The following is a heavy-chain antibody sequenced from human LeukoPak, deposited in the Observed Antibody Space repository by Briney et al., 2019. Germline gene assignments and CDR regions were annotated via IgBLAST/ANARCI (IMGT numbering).Heavy chain of an antibody. CDR2: INHSGST. CDR3: ARDYSGSYSSDY. J-gene: IGHJ4*02. Sequence: PSETLSLTCAVYGGSFSVYYWSWIRQPPGKGLEWIGEINHSGSTNYNPSLKSRVTISVDTSKNQFSLKLSSVTAADTAVYYCARDYSGSYSSDYWGQGTLVTVSS. V-gene: IGHV4-34*01. D-gene: IGHD1-26*01. CDR1: GGSFSVYY.